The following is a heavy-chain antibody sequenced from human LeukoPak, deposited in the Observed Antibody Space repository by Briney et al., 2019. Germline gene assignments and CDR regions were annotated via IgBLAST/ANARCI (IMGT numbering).Heavy chain of an antibody. CDR3: AKRGNYFEFDY. CDR1: GFTFRSNA. D-gene: IGHD3-10*01. J-gene: IGHJ4*02. V-gene: IGHV3-23*01. Sequence: GGSLRLSCVASGFTFRSNAMSWVRQAPGKGLEWVSIISGDGDGTYSADSVRGRFTISRDNSKNTLYLQMNNLRADDTAVYYRAKRGNYFEFDYWGQGTLVTVSS. CDR2: ISGDGDGT.